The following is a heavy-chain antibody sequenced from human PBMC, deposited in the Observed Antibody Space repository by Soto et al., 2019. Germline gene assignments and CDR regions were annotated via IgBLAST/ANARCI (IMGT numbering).Heavy chain of an antibody. CDR3: ARRKLEMMYVGWFDP. CDR1: GDSISSRNW. D-gene: IGHD2-8*01. Sequence: QVQLQESGPGLVKPSETLSLTCAVSGDSISSRNWWSWVRQTPGKGLEYIGEIHHSGSTNYNASLKSRVTMSVDKSTNQFSLNLNSVTAADTAIYYCARRKLEMMYVGWFDPWGQGTLVTVSS. CDR2: IHHSGST. J-gene: IGHJ5*02. V-gene: IGHV4-4*02.